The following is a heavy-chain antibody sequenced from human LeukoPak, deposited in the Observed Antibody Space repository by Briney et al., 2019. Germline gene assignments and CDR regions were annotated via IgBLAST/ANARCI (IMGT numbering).Heavy chain of an antibody. CDR3: ARSYYYDSSHTVDY. D-gene: IGHD3-22*01. V-gene: IGHV3-30*02. CDR1: GFTFSSYG. CDR2: IRYDGSNK. J-gene: IGHJ4*02. Sequence: GGSLRLSCAASGFTFSSYGMHWVRQAPGRGLEWVAFIRYDGSNKYYADSVKGRFTISRDNSKNTLYLQMNSLRAEDTAVYYCARSYYYDSSHTVDYWGQGTLVTVSS.